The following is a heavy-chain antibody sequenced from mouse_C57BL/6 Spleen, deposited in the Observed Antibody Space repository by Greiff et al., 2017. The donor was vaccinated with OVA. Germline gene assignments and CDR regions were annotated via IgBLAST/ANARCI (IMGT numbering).Heavy chain of an antibody. Sequence: EVKLVESGAELVRPGASVKLSCTASGFNIKDDYMHWVKQRPEQGLEWIGWIDPENGDTEYASKFQGKATITADTSSNTAYLQLSSLTSEDTAVYYCTKDSDYWGQGTTLTVSS. V-gene: IGHV14-4*01. CDR2: IDPENGDT. CDR1: GFNIKDDY. CDR3: TKDSDY. J-gene: IGHJ2*01.